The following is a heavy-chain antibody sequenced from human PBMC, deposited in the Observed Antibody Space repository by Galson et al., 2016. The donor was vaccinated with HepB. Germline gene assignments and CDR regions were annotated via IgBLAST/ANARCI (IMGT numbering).Heavy chain of an antibody. CDR1: GYTFNDHH. J-gene: IGHJ4*02. Sequence: SVKVSCKASGYTFNDHHIHWVRQAPGQGLEWMGWINPKSGDTFYAQKFQGRVTLTRDASITTTFMDLSSLRSDDTAVYFCERAPYFPIFTGLFAFDFWGQGTLITVSS. V-gene: IGHV1-2*02. CDR3: ERAPYFPIFTGLFAFDF. D-gene: IGHD3-9*01. CDR2: INPKSGDT.